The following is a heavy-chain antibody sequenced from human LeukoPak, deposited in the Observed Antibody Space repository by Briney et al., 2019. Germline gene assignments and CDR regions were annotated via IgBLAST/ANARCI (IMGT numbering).Heavy chain of an antibody. CDR3: ARASLGYCSSTSCYSSDY. D-gene: IGHD2-2*02. J-gene: IGHJ4*02. CDR1: GGSISSGSYY. CDR2: IYTSGST. Sequence: PSETLSLTCTVSGGSISSGSYYWSWIRQPAGKGLEWIGRIYTSGSTNYNPSLKSRVTISVDTSENQFSLKLSSVTAADTAVYYCARASLGYCSSTSCYSSDYWGQGTLVTVSS. V-gene: IGHV4-61*02.